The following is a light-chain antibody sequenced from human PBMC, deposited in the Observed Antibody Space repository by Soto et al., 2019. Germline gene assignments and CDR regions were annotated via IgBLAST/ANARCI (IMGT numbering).Light chain of an antibody. V-gene: IGLV1-40*01. CDR1: SSNIGAGYD. CDR2: GNS. CDR3: QSYDSSLSGSV. J-gene: IGLJ2*01. Sequence: QSVLTQPPSVSGAPGQRVTISCTGSSSNIGAGYDVHWYQHLPGTAPKLLIYGNSNRPSGVPDRFSGSQSGTSASLAITGLQAEDEAEYYCQSYDSSLSGSVFGRGTKLTVL.